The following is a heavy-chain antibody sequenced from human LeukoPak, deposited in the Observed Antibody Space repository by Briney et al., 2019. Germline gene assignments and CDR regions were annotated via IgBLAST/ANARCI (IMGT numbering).Heavy chain of an antibody. D-gene: IGHD2-21*01. Sequence: GGSLRLSCAASGFTFSNYAMNWVRQAPGKGLEWVSYISSSSTSTIYYADSVKGRFTISRDNAKNSLYLQMNILRAEDTAVYYCARGPYGYWGQGTLVTVSS. J-gene: IGHJ4*02. CDR3: ARGPYGY. V-gene: IGHV3-48*01. CDR1: GFTFSNYA. CDR2: ISSSSTSTI.